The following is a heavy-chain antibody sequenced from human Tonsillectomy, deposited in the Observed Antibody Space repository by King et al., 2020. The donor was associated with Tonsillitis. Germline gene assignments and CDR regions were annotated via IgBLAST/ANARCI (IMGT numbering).Heavy chain of an antibody. CDR3: ASMYYYGSGSFSYYYGMAV. CDR2: ISSSSSYI. V-gene: IGHV3-21*01. J-gene: IGHJ6*02. CDR1: GFTFSSYS. Sequence: VQLVESGGGLVKPGGSLRLSCAASGFTFSSYSMNWVRQAPGKGLEWVSSISSSSSYIYYADSVKGRFTISRDNAKNSLYLQMNSLRAEDTAVYYCASMYYYGSGSFSYYYGMAVWGQGTTVTVSS. D-gene: IGHD3-10*01.